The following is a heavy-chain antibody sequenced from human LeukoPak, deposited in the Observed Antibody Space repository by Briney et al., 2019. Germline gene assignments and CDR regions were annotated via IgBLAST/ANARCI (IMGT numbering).Heavy chain of an antibody. J-gene: IGHJ5*02. V-gene: IGHV4-61*02. D-gene: IGHD3-9*01. CDR1: GGSISSGSYY. Sequence: SETLSLTCTVSGGSISSGSYYWSWIRQPAGKGLEWIGRIYTSGSTNYNPSLKSRVTISVDTSKNQFSLKLSSVTAADTAVYYCARDGSDHDILTNWFDLWGQGTLVTVSS. CDR2: IYTSGST. CDR3: ARDGSDHDILTNWFDL.